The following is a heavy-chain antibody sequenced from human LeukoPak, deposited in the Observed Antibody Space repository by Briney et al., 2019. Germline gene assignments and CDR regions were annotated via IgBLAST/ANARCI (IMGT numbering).Heavy chain of an antibody. Sequence: SETLSLTCTVSGGSISSYYWSWIRQPPGKGLEWIGYIYYSGSTNYNPSLKSRVTISVDTSKNQSSLKLSSVTAADTAVYYCARAATSQWLVTNFDYWGQGTLVTVSS. V-gene: IGHV4-59*01. CDR1: GGSISSYY. CDR3: ARAATSQWLVTNFDY. CDR2: IYYSGST. J-gene: IGHJ4*02. D-gene: IGHD6-19*01.